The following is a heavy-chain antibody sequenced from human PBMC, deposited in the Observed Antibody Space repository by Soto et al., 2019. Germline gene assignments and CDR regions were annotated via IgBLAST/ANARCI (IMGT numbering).Heavy chain of an antibody. Sequence: SETLSLTCTVSGTSITNYHWSWSRQLPGKGLEWIGCLYYSGSTNYNPSLKSRVTISVDTSKNQFSLKLSSVTAADTAVYYCAREGRQWPRRGYYYYGMDVWGQGTTVT. D-gene: IGHD6-19*01. V-gene: IGHV4-59*12. J-gene: IGHJ6*02. CDR2: LYYSGST. CDR3: AREGRQWPRRGYYYYGMDV. CDR1: GTSITNYH.